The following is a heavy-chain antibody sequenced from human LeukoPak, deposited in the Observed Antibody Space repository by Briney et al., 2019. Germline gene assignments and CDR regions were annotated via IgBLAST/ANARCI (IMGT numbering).Heavy chain of an antibody. CDR3: ATQSVAGTNDAFDI. Sequence: GASVKVSCKASGYTFTSYAMNWVRQAPGQGLEWMGWINTNTGNPTYAQGFTGRFVFSLDTSVSTAYLQISSLKAEDTAVYYCATQSVAGTNDAFDIWGQGTMVTVSS. J-gene: IGHJ3*02. CDR1: GYTFTSYA. V-gene: IGHV7-4-1*02. CDR2: INTNTGNP. D-gene: IGHD6-19*01.